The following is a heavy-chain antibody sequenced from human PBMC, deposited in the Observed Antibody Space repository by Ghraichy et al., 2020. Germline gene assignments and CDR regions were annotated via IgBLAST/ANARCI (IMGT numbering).Heavy chain of an antibody. Sequence: ASVKVSCKASGYTFTGYYMHWVRQAPGQGLEWMGWINPNSGGTNYAQKFQGRVTMTRDTSISTAYMELSRLRSDDTAVYYCARTAAANNYYYYYGMDVWGQGTTVTVSS. CDR1: GYTFTGYY. CDR3: ARTAAANNYYYYYGMDV. CDR2: INPNSGGT. V-gene: IGHV1-2*02. J-gene: IGHJ6*02. D-gene: IGHD6-13*01.